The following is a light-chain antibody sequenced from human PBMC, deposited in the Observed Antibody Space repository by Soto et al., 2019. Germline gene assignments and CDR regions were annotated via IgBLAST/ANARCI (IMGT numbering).Light chain of an antibody. CDR2: DAS. J-gene: IGKJ4*01. Sequence: EIVLTQSPVTLSLSPGERATLSCRASQSVSTYLAWYQQKPGRAPRLLIYDASSRATGIPARFSGSGSGTDFTLTISSLEPEDFAVYYCQQRSNWPYTFGGGTKVDIK. CDR3: QQRSNWPYT. V-gene: IGKV3-11*01. CDR1: QSVSTY.